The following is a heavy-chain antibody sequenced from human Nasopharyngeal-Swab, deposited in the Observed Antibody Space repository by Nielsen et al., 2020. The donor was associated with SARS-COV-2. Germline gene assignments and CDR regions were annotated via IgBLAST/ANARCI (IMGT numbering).Heavy chain of an antibody. J-gene: IGHJ4*02. D-gene: IGHD3-22*01. CDR1: GYTFTSYY. Sequence: ASVTVSCKASGYTFTSYYMHWVRHAPGQGLEWMGIINPSGGSTSYAQKFQGRVTMTRDTSTSTVYMELSSLRSEDTAVYYCARRGDYYDSSGYMYYFDYWGQGTLVTVSS. V-gene: IGHV1-46*01. CDR2: INPSGGST. CDR3: ARRGDYYDSSGYMYYFDY.